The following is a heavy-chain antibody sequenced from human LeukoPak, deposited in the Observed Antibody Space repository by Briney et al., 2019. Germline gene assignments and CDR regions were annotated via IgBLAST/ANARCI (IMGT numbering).Heavy chain of an antibody. CDR1: GGTFSSYA. V-gene: IGHV1-69*01. Sequence: SVKVSCKASGGTFSSYAISWVRQAPGQGPEWMGGITPMFGTAKYAQKFQGRVTITADESTSTAYMELSSLRSEDTAVYYCARKNWGEEPFDYWGQGTLVTVSS. J-gene: IGHJ4*02. CDR2: ITPMFGTA. CDR3: ARKNWGEEPFDY. D-gene: IGHD7-27*01.